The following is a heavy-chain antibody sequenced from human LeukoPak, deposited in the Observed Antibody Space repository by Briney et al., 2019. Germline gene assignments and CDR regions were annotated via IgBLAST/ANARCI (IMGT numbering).Heavy chain of an antibody. CDR2: INHSGST. D-gene: IGHD2-2*01. CDR3: ARVERDIVVVPAAIPYYYYYMDV. V-gene: IGHV4-34*01. CDR1: GGSFSGYY. J-gene: IGHJ6*03. Sequence: PSETLSLTCAVYGGSFSGYYWSWIRQPPGKGLEWIGEINHSGSTNYNPSLKSRVTISVDTSKNQFSLKLSSVTAADTAVYYCARVERDIVVVPAAIPYYYYYMDVWGKGTTVTVFS.